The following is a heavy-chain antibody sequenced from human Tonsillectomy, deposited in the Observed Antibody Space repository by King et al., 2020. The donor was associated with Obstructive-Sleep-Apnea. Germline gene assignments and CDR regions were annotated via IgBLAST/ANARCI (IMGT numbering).Heavy chain of an antibody. D-gene: IGHD2/OR15-2a*01. CDR3: ARMPNSSAEGEGGAFDI. CDR1: GGSISSYY. CDR2: IYYSGCT. V-gene: IGHV4-59*08. Sequence: QLQESGPGLVKPSETLSLTCTVSGGSISSYYWSWIRQPSGKGLEWIGDIYYSGCTHYNPSLQSLVTISVDTSKNQFSLKLSSVTAADTAVYYCARMPNSSAEGEGGAFDIWGQGTMVTVSS. J-gene: IGHJ3*02.